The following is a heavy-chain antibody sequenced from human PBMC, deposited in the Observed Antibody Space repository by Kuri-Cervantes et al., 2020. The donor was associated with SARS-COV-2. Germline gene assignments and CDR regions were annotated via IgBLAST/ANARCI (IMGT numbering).Heavy chain of an antibody. CDR2: ISFSGDT. CDR1: GGSISSGDYY. CDR3: ARPYGDDLNWYFDL. J-gene: IGHJ2*01. D-gene: IGHD4-17*01. Sequence: SETLSLTCSVSGGSISSGDYYWSWIRQPPGKGLEWIGYISFSGDTYSSPSLKSRLTISVDTSKNQFSLKLSSVTAADTAVYYCARPYGDDLNWYFDLWGRGTLVTVSS. V-gene: IGHV4-30-4*01.